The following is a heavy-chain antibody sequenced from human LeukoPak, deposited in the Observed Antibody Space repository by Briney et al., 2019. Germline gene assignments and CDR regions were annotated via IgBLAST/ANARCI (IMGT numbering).Heavy chain of an antibody. J-gene: IGHJ4*02. V-gene: IGHV3-74*01. Sequence: GGSLRLSCAASGFTFSSYWMHWVRQVPGKGLVWVSRIRSDGSSTNYADSVKGRFTISRDNARNTLYLQMNSLRVEDTAVYYCTRDYLDSSGYYYYFDYWGQGTLVTVSS. CDR1: GFTFSSYW. D-gene: IGHD3-22*01. CDR2: IRSDGSST. CDR3: TRDYLDSSGYYYYFDY.